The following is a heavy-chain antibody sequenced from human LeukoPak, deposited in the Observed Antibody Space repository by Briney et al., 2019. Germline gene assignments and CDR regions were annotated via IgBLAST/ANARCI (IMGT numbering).Heavy chain of an antibody. J-gene: IGHJ4*02. CDR1: GGTFSSYT. V-gene: IGHV1-69*04. CDR3: ARDRGWLQFDY. Sequence: SVKVSCKASGGTFSSYTISWVRQAPGQGLGWRGRIIPILGIANYAQKFQGRVTITADKSTSTAYMELSSLSSEDPAVYYCARDRGWLQFDYWGQGTLVTVSS. CDR2: IIPILGIA. D-gene: IGHD5-24*01.